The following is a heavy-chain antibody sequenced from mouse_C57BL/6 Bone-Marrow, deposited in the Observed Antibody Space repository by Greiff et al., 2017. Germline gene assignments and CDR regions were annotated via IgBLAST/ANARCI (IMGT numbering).Heavy chain of an antibody. CDR2: INPYNGGT. V-gene: IGHV1-19*01. D-gene: IGHD2-12*01. Sequence: EVQLQQSGPVLVKPGASVKMSCKASGYTFTDYYMNWVKQSHGKSLEWIGVINPYNGGTSYNQKFKGKATLTVDKSSSTAYMELNRLTSEDSSVYYCARFYSYGSYFDVWGTGTTVTVSS. CDR1: GYTFTDYY. CDR3: ARFYSYGSYFDV. J-gene: IGHJ1*03.